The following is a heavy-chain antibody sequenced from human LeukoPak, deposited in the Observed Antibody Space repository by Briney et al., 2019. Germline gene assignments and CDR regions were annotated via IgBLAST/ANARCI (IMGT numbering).Heavy chain of an antibody. CDR2: IGGSGGST. D-gene: IGHD6-19*01. Sequence: GGSLRLSCAASGFTLSSYAISWVRQAPGKELEWVSAIGGSGGSTDYANSVKGRFTISRDNTQNTLYLQMNSLRAEDTAVYYCAKDGGSGWAFDYWGQGTLVTVSS. CDR1: GFTLSSYA. CDR3: AKDGGSGWAFDY. J-gene: IGHJ4*02. V-gene: IGHV3-23*01.